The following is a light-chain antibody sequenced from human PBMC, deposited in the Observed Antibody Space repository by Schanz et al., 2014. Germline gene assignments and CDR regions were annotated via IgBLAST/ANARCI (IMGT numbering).Light chain of an antibody. CDR1: SGDVGEYNY. V-gene: IGLV2-11*01. Sequence: QSALTQPRSMSGSPGQSVTISCTGTSGDVGEYNYVSWFQQYPGKAPKLMIYDVSTRPLGVPDRFSGSKSGITASLTISGLQAEDEADYYCCSYAVVTSVIFGGGTKLTVL. CDR2: DVS. J-gene: IGLJ2*01. CDR3: CSYAVVTSVI.